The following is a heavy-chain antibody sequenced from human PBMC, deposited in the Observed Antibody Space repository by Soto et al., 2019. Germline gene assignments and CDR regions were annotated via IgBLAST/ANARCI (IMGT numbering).Heavy chain of an antibody. CDR3: ARITENWFDP. J-gene: IGHJ5*02. CDR1: GGSISSGGYS. CDR2: IYHSGST. V-gene: IGHV4-30-2*01. Sequence: SSETLSLTCSVSGGSISSGGYSWSWIRQPPGKGLEWIGYIYHSGSTYYNPSLKSRVTISVDGSKNQFSLKLSSVTAADTAVYYCARITENWFDPWGQGTLVTVSS. D-gene: IGHD3-16*01.